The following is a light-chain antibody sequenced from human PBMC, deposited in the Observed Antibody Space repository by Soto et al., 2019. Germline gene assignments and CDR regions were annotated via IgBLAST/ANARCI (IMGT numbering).Light chain of an antibody. CDR1: QSVSSY. CDR2: DAS. V-gene: IGKV3-11*01. J-gene: IGKJ4*01. Sequence: EIVLTQSPATLSLSPGERATLSCRASQSVSSYLAWYQQKPVQAPRLLIYDASNRATGIPARFSGSGSGTDFTLTISRLEPEHFAVYYCQQRSDWHTFGGGTRVEIK. CDR3: QQRSDWHT.